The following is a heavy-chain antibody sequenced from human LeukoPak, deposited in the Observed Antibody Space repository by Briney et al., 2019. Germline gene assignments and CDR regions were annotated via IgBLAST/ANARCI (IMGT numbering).Heavy chain of an antibody. CDR3: ARSGSGYLRYYFDY. J-gene: IGHJ4*02. CDR1: GGSISSYY. CDR2: IYYSGST. D-gene: IGHD5-12*01. Sequence: SETLSLTCTVSGGSISSYYWSWIRQPPGKGLEWIGYIYYSGSTNYNPSLKSRVTISIDTSKNQFSLKLSSVTAADTAVYYCARSGSGYLRYYFDYWGQGTLVTVSS. V-gene: IGHV4-59*12.